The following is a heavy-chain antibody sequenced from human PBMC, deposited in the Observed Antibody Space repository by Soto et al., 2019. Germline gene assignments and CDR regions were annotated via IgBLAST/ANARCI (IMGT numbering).Heavy chain of an antibody. V-gene: IGHV1-8*01. J-gene: IGHJ5*02. CDR1: GYTFTSYD. Sequence: ASVKVSCKASGYTFTSYDINWVRQATGQGLEWMGWMNPNSGNTGYAQKFQGRVTMTRNTSISTAYMELSSLRSEDTAVYYCARDLLPTYSRSRFARNWFDPWGQGNLVTVSS. D-gene: IGHD6-13*01. CDR2: MNPNSGNT. CDR3: ARDLLPTYSRSRFARNWFDP.